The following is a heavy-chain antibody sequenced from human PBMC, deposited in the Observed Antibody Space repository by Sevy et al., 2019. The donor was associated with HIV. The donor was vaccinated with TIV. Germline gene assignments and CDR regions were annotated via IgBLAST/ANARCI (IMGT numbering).Heavy chain of an antibody. CDR3: ARLSLTYDSSGHPGQGAFDI. Sequence: GGCLRLSCAASGFTFSSYSMNWVRQAPGKGLEWVSYISSSSSTIYYADSVKGRFTISRDNAKNSLYLQMNSLRDEDTAVYYCARLSLTYDSSGHPGQGAFDIWGQGTMVTVSS. CDR2: ISSSSSTI. D-gene: IGHD3-22*01. CDR1: GFTFSSYS. J-gene: IGHJ3*02. V-gene: IGHV3-48*02.